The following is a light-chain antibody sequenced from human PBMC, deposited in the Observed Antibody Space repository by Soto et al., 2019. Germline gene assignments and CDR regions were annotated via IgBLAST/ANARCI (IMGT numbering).Light chain of an antibody. CDR1: QSVDIY. Sequence: EVVMTQSPATLSVSPGERATLSCRASQSVDIYLAWYQQKPGQAPRLLIYGASTRATGVPARFSGHGSETDFTLTISSLEPEDFAVYYCQQRSKWVTFGRGTKVDIK. J-gene: IGKJ4*01. CDR2: GAS. V-gene: IGKV3-11*01. CDR3: QQRSKWVT.